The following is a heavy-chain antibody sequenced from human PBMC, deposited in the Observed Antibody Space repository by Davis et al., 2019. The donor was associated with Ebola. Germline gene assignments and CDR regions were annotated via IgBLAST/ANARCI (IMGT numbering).Heavy chain of an antibody. CDR2: ISYDGSNK. CDR3: ARLYCSGGACYSVAVPYNWFDP. D-gene: IGHD2-15*01. Sequence: PGGSLRLSCAASGFTFSSYAMHWVRQAPGKGLEWVAVISYDGSNKYYADSVKGRFTISRNNSKNTLYLQMDSLRAEDTAVYYCARLYCSGGACYSVAVPYNWFDPWGQGTLVTVSS. J-gene: IGHJ5*02. V-gene: IGHV3-30*04. CDR1: GFTFSSYA.